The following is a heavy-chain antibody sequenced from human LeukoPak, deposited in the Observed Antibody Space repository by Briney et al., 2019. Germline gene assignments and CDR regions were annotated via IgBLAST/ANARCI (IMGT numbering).Heavy chain of an antibody. D-gene: IGHD6-6*01. J-gene: IGHJ5*02. V-gene: IGHV1-46*01. CDR1: GYTFTSYY. CDR2: INPSGGST. Sequence: ASVKVSSKASGYTFTSYYMHWVRQAPGQGLEWMGIINPSGGSTSYAQKFQGRVTMTRDMSTSTVYMELSSLRSEDTAVYYGARDGGLSSSSSVDWFDPWGQGTLVTVSS. CDR3: ARDGGLSSSSSVDWFDP.